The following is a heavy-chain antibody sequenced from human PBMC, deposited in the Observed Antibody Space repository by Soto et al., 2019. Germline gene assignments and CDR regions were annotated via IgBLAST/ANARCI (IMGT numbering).Heavy chain of an antibody. CDR1: GGSISSGGYS. V-gene: IGHV4-30-2*02. J-gene: IGHJ4*02. Sequence: SETLSLTCAVSGGSISSGGYSWSWIRQPPGKGLEWIGYIYHSGSTYYNPSLKSRVTISVDRSKNHFSLKLTSVTASVTAVYYCASYIEGGIGRGYWGQGTLVTVSS. CDR3: ASYIEGGIGRGY. D-gene: IGHD6-13*01. CDR2: IYHSGST.